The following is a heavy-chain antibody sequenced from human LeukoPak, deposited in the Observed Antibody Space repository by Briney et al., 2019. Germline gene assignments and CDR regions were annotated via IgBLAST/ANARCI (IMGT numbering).Heavy chain of an antibody. CDR3: VRKGSFDY. CDR1: GFTFSSYE. Sequence: GGSLRLSCAASGFTFSSYEMSWVRQAPGKGLDWTSHITNDGRTTYYANSVRGRFTISRDNAKNSLYLQMNSLRVEHTALYYCVRKGSFDYWGKGTLVSVSS. J-gene: IGHJ4*02. V-gene: IGHV3-48*03. CDR2: ITNDGRTT. D-gene: IGHD3-10*01.